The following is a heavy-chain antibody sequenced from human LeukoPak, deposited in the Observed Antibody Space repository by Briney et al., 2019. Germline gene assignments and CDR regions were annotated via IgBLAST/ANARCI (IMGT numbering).Heavy chain of an antibody. D-gene: IGHD3-10*01. CDR2: IDPSDSYT. Sequence: GDSLKISCKGSGYSFTSYWISWVRQMPGKGLEWMGRIDPSDSYTSYSPSLQGHVTMSADRSISTAYLLWSSLKASDTAMYYCARHVPYGNTFDIWGQGTLVTASS. CDR3: ARHVPYGNTFDI. J-gene: IGHJ3*02. V-gene: IGHV5-10-1*01. CDR1: GYSFTSYW.